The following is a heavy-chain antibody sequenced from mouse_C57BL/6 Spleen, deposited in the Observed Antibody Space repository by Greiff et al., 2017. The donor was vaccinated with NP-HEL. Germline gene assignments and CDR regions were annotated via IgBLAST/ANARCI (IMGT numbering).Heavy chain of an antibody. V-gene: IGHV1-26*01. CDR2: IIPNIGDT. D-gene: IGHD1-1*01. CDR3: ARVYCGSSYAMDY. J-gene: IGHJ4*01. Sequence: VQLQQPGADLGSPGASGKISCKAPGYTLTDYTLNWVKQSHGKSLDWFGDIIPNIGDTSYNQKFKGKSTLTVDKSSSTAYMELRSLRSEDSAVYYFARVYCGSSYAMDYWGQGTSVTVSS. CDR1: GYTLTDYT.